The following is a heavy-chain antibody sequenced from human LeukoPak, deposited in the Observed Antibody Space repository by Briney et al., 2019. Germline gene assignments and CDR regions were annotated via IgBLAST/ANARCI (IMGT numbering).Heavy chain of an antibody. J-gene: IGHJ5*02. V-gene: IGHV6-1*01. CDR1: GDGVSSESAA. CDR3: AREDEVGITWSWFDP. Sequence: SQTLSLTCAISGDGVSSESAAWNWIRQSPSRGLEWLGRTYYRSKWYNDYAVSVKSRININPDTSKNQFSLQLNSVTPEDTAVYYCAREDEVGITWSWFDPWGQGTPVTVSS. CDR2: TYYRSKWYN. D-gene: IGHD1-26*01.